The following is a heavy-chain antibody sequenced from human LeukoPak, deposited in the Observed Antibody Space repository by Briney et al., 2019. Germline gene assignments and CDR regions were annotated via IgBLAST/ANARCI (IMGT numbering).Heavy chain of an antibody. CDR2: IYYSGST. V-gene: IGHV4-39*01. CDR1: GGSININNYY. J-gene: IGHJ4*02. D-gene: IGHD6-19*01. Sequence: KTSETLSLTCSVSGGSININNYYWGWIRQPPGKGLEWIGSIYYSGSTYYNPSLKSRVTISVDTSKNQFSLKLSSVTAADTAVYYCARLAAGWGEADYWGQGTLVTVSS. CDR3: ARLAAGWGEADY.